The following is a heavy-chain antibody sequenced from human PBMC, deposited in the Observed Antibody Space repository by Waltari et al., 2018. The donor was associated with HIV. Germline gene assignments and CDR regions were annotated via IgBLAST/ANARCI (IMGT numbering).Heavy chain of an antibody. CDR3: AREGKYCSSTSCYGDRSYYAFDI. CDR2: INGGNGNT. V-gene: IGHV1-3*01. CDR1: GYTFTSYA. J-gene: IGHJ3*02. Sequence: QVQLVQSGAEVKKPGASVKVSCKASGYTFTSYAMHWVRQAPGQRLEGMGWINGGNGNTKYSQKLQGRVTITRDTSASTAYMELSSLRSEDTAVYYCAREGKYCSSTSCYGDRSYYAFDIWGQGTMVTVSS. D-gene: IGHD2-2*01.